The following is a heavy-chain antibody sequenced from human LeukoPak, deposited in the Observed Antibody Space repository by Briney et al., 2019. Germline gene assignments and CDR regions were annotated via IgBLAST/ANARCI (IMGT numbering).Heavy chain of an antibody. V-gene: IGHV4-34*01. J-gene: IGHJ3*02. CDR2: INHSAST. CDR1: GGSFRTYY. Sequence: PSETLSLTCAVYGGSFRTYYWNWIRPSPRQGLERIGEINHSASTNSNPSLKSRVTILIDTSKNQFSLKLSSVTAADTAVYYCARFPCSGDSCYSGIRAFDIWGQGTMVIVSS. D-gene: IGHD2-15*01. CDR3: ARFPCSGDSCYSGIRAFDI.